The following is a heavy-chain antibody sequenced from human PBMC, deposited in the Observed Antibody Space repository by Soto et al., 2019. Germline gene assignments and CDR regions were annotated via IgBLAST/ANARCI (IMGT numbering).Heavy chain of an antibody. CDR3: ARDRASRSFDY. V-gene: IGHV7-4-1*01. CDR2: INPNTGNP. Sequence: ASVKVSCQGSGYNFNSHSINWLRQAPGQGLEWMGWINPNTGNPSYEQGFTGRFVFSVDTSVSTVYLQIFGLKADDSAVYYCARDRASRSFDYWGQGTLVTVS. J-gene: IGHJ4*02. CDR1: GYNFNSHS.